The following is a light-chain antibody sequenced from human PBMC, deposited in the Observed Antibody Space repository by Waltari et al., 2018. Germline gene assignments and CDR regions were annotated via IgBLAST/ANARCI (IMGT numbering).Light chain of an antibody. V-gene: IGLV2-14*01. CDR2: EVS. Sequence: QSALTQPASVSGSPGQSITISCTGTSSDVGGYNYVSWYQQHPGKAPKLMIYEVSNRPSGVSNRFSGSNSGNTASLTISGLQAEDEADYYCSSYSSRSTVVFGGGTKLTVL. CDR1: SSDVGGYNY. CDR3: SSYSSRSTVV. J-gene: IGLJ2*01.